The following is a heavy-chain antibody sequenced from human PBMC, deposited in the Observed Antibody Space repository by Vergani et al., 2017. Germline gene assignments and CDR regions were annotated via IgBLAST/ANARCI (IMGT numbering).Heavy chain of an antibody. CDR2: ISGSGDST. CDR3: AKERYSGTYSGKYFDY. J-gene: IGHJ4*02. CDR1: GFTFSSYA. D-gene: IGHD1-26*01. V-gene: IGHV3-23*01. Sequence: EVQMLESGGNLVQPGGSLRLSCAASGFTFSSYAMSWVRQAPGKGLEWVSGISGSGDSTYYADSGKGRFTTTRDNSKNTLYLQMNSLRAEDTAVYYCAKERYSGTYSGKYFDYWGQGTLVTVSS.